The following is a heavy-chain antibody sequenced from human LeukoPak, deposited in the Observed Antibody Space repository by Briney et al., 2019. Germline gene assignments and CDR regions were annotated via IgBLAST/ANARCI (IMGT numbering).Heavy chain of an antibody. CDR1: GGSISSSDYY. CDR3: ARTNPSFDY. J-gene: IGHJ4*02. CDR2: IYYTGST. Sequence: SETLSLTCTVSGGSISSSDYYWGWIRQPPGKGLEWIGNIYYTGSTYYNPSLKSRVTISVDTSKSQSSLKLRSVTAADTAVYYCARTNPSFDYWGQGTLVTVSS. V-gene: IGHV4-39*01.